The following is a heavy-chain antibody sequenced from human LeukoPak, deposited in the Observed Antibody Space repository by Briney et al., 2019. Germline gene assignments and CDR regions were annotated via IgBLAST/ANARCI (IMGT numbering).Heavy chain of an antibody. V-gene: IGHV3-21*01. J-gene: IGHJ4*02. CDR3: ARGGELLRPADY. D-gene: IGHD1-26*01. CDR1: GFTFSSYS. Sequence: GGSLRLSCAASGFTFSSYSMNWVRQAPGKGLEWVSSISSSSSYIYYADSVKGRFTISRDNAKNSLYLQMNSLRAEDTAVYYCARGGELLRPADYWGQGTLVTVSS. CDR2: ISSSSSYI.